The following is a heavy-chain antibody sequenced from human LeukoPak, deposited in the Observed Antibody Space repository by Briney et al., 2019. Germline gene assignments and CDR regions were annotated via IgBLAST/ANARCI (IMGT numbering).Heavy chain of an antibody. CDR1: GDSVSSNSAA. V-gene: IGHV6-1*01. CDR2: TYYRSKWYN. D-gene: IGHD6-19*01. Sequence: SQTLSLTCAISGDSVSSNSAAWNWIRQSPSRGLEWLGRTYYRSKWYNDYAVSVKSRITINPDTSENQFSLQLNSVTPEDTAVYYCARGRQDSSGWSGAGWFDPWGQGTLVTVSS. CDR3: ARGRQDSSGWSGAGWFDP. J-gene: IGHJ5*02.